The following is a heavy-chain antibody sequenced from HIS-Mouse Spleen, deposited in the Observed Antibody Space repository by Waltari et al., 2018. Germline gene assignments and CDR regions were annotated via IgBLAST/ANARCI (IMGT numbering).Heavy chain of an antibody. V-gene: IGHV3-30*18. D-gene: IGHD1-26*01. CDR1: GFTFSSYG. CDR2: ISYDGSNK. CDR3: AKVNSGSYYFDY. J-gene: IGHJ4*02. Sequence: QVQLVESGGGVVQPGRSLRLSCAASGFTFSSYGMHWVRQAPGKGLEWVAVISYDGSNKYYADSVKDRFTISRDNSKNTLYLQMNSLRAEDTAVYYCAKVNSGSYYFDYWGQGTLVTVSS.